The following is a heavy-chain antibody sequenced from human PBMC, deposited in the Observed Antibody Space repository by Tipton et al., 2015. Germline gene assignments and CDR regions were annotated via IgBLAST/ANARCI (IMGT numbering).Heavy chain of an antibody. CDR2: ISHSGNT. Sequence: TLSLTCAVSAYSITSDYYWGWIRQPPGKGLEWIGSISHSGNTNYNPSLKSRVTISVDKSKTQFSLKLTSVTAADTAVYYCASPSLPHDRGDYYFQSWGQGSLVTVSS. CDR1: AYSITSDYY. V-gene: IGHV4-38-2*01. D-gene: IGHD2-21*02. CDR3: ASPSLPHDRGDYYFQS. J-gene: IGHJ4*02.